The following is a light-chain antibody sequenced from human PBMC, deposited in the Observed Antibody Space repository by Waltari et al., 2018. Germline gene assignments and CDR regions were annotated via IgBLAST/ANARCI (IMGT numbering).Light chain of an antibody. CDR3: CSFAGTYTWV. CDR2: DVT. Sequence: SALTQPRSVSGSPGQSVTISCTGTTSVVGGYNYVPWYQHHPGKAPKLMIFDVTQRPSGVPDRFSGSKSANTASLTISGLQAEDEADYYCCSFAGTYTWVFGGGTKVTVL. CDR1: TSVVGGYNY. J-gene: IGLJ3*02. V-gene: IGLV2-11*01.